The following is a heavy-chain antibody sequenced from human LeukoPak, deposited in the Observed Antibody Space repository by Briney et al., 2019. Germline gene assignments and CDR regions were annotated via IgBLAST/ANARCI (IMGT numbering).Heavy chain of an antibody. V-gene: IGHV3-30*04. Sequence: GGSLRLSCTASGFNLTNYAMHWGRQAPGKGLDWVTLISYSGDNTYYADSVKGRFTFSRDKAKNTLYLQMNSLRPEDSAVYYCASDPRDGGQNVWGKGTMVTVSS. D-gene: IGHD5-24*01. CDR1: GFNLTNYA. J-gene: IGHJ6*04. CDR2: ISYSGDNT. CDR3: ASDPRDGGQNV.